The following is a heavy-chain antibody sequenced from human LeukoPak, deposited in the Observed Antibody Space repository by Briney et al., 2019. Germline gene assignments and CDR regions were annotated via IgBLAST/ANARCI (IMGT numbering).Heavy chain of an antibody. V-gene: IGHV4-59*01. CDR2: IYYSGST. J-gene: IGHJ4*02. CDR1: GGSISSYY. D-gene: IGHD2-2*01. CDR3: ARAHQLPAFDY. Sequence: SETLSLTCTVSGGSISSYYWSWIRQPPGKGLEWIGYIYYSGSTAYNPSLKSRVTTSVDTSKNQFSLKLSSVTAADTAVYYCARAHQLPAFDYWGQGTLVTVSS.